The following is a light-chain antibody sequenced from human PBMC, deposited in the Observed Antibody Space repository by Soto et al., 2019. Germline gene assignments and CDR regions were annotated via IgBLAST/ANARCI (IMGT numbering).Light chain of an antibody. CDR1: SSDVGSYNL. CDR2: EGS. CDR3: CSYAGSLV. J-gene: IGLJ2*01. Sequence: QSALTQPASVSGSPGQSITISCTGTSSDVGSYNLVSWYQQHPGKAPKLMIYEGSKRPSGVSNRFSGSKSGNTASLTISGLQAEDEDDYSCCSYAGSLVFGGGAKLTVL. V-gene: IGLV2-23*01.